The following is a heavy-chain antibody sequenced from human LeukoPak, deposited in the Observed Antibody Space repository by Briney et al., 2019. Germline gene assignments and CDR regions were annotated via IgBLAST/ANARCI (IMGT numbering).Heavy chain of an antibody. CDR2: INSSGGST. J-gene: IGHJ5*02. Sequence: ASVKVSCKASGYTFTSYYMHWVRQAPGQGLEWMGIINSSGGSTSYAQKFQGRVTMTRDTSTSTVYMELSSLRSEDTAVYYCAREIIAEGWFDPWGQGTLVTVSS. D-gene: IGHD6-13*01. V-gene: IGHV1-46*01. CDR1: GYTFTSYY. CDR3: AREIIAEGWFDP.